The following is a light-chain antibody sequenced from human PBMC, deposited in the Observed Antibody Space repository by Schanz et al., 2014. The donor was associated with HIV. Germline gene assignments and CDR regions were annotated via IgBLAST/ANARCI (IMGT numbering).Light chain of an antibody. CDR2: GAS. V-gene: IGKV3D-20*02. Sequence: EIVLTQSPGTLALSPGERANLSCRASQTVTNSYLAWYQKKPGQAPRLLIFGASSRATGIPDRFSGSGSGTDFTLTISSLEPEDFAVYYCQQRSNWPLTFGGGTKVEIK. CDR1: QTVTNSY. J-gene: IGKJ4*01. CDR3: QQRSNWPLT.